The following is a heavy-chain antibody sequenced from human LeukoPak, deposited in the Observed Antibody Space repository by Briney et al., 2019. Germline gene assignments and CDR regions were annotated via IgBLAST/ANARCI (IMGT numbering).Heavy chain of an antibody. J-gene: IGHJ6*02. V-gene: IGHV1-18*01. CDR2: ISAYNGYT. CDR3: ARDYYYGSATNHYYYGMDV. CDR1: GYTFTSYG. D-gene: IGHD3-10*01. Sequence: ASVKVSCKASGYTFTSYGISWVRQAPGQGLEWMGWISAYNGYTNYAQKLQGRVTMTTDTSTSTAYMELRSLRSDDTAVYYCARDYYYGSATNHYYYGMDVWGQGTTVTVSS.